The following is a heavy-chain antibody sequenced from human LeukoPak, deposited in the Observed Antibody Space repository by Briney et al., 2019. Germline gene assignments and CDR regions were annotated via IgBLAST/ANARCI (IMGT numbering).Heavy chain of an antibody. D-gene: IGHD2-15*01. CDR2: IYYSGST. Sequence: PSETLSLTCVFSDYSLTSCDYWAWIRQRPGKGLEWIGYIYYSGSTKYNPSLKSRVTISGDTSKNQFSLKLSSVTAADTAVYYCATPTLYCSGGSCYPNYFDYWGQGTLVTVSS. V-gene: IGHV4-61*08. CDR3: ATPTLYCSGGSCYPNYFDY. CDR1: DYSLTSCDY. J-gene: IGHJ4*02.